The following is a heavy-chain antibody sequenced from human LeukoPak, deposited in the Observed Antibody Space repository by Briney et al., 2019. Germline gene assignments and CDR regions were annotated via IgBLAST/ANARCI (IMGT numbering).Heavy chain of an antibody. Sequence: GRSLRLSCAASGFTFSSYAMHWVRQAPGKGLEWVAVISYDGSNKYYADSVKGRFTISRDNAKNSLYLQMNSLRAEDTAVYYCASNPGDFWSGYSIDYWGQGTLVTVSS. CDR3: ASNPGDFWSGYSIDY. CDR1: GFTFSSYA. D-gene: IGHD3-3*01. J-gene: IGHJ4*02. V-gene: IGHV3-30-3*01. CDR2: ISYDGSNK.